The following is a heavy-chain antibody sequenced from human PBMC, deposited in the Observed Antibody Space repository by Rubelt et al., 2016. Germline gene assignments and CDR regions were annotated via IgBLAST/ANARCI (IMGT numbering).Heavy chain of an antibody. CDR1: RFTFSSYA. Sequence: EVQLLESGGTLVQPGGSLRLSCAASRFTFSSYAMSWVRQAPGKGLEWVSAITGDATGTSYTTSAKGRFTISRDNSKNTLYLQMNSLSAEDTAVYYCAKSPDYYFYGMDVWGQGTTVTVSS. V-gene: IGHV3-23*01. CDR3: AKSPDYYFYGMDV. CDR2: ITGDATGT. J-gene: IGHJ6*02.